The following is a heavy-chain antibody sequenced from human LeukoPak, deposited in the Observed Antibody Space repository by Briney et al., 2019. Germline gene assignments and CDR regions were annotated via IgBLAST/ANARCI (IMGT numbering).Heavy chain of an antibody. J-gene: IGHJ5*02. CDR1: GDSISSYF. CDR2: ISYSGST. Sequence: SETLSLTCTVSGDSISSYFWSWLRQPPGKGLEWLGYISYSGSTNYNPSLKSRVTISIETSKNQFSLKVNSVTAADTAVYYCAVSWNAERTFDPWGQGTLVIVSS. D-gene: IGHD1-1*01. V-gene: IGHV4-59*12. CDR3: AVSWNAERTFDP.